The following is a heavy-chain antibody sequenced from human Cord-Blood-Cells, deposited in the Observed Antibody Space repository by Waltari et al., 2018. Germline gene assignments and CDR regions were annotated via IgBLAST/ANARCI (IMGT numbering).Heavy chain of an antibody. V-gene: IGHV1-69*09. CDR1: EGTFSSYA. D-gene: IGHD3-16*01. Sequence: QVQLVQSGAEVKKPGSSVKVSCKASEGTFSSYAISWVRQAPGQGLEWMGRIIPILGIANYAQKFQGRVTITADKSTSTAYMELSSLRSEDTAVYYCARDQRAGGSPRDAFDIWGQGTMVTVSS. J-gene: IGHJ3*02. CDR3: ARDQRAGGSPRDAFDI. CDR2: IIPILGIA.